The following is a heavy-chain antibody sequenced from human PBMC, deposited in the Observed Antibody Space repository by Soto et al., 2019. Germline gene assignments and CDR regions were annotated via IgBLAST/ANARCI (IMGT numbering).Heavy chain of an antibody. CDR2: IYPGDSDT. D-gene: IGHD2-15*01. J-gene: IGHJ4*02. V-gene: IGHV5-51*01. CDR3: ARHIVYDGLLRD. CDR1: GYNFATQW. Sequence: GESLKISCEGSGYNFATQWIGWVRQMPGKGLEWMGIIYPGDSDTRYSPSFQGQVTISADKSMYTAYLQWSSLKTSDTAMYYCARHIVYDGLLRDWGQGTLVTVSS.